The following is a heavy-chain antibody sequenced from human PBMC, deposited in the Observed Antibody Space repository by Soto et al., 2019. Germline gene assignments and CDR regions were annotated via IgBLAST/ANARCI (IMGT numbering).Heavy chain of an antibody. J-gene: IGHJ5*02. D-gene: IGHD4-17*01. Sequence: QVQLQQWGAGLLKPSETLSLTCAVYGGSLSSYYWHWIRQSPGQGLEWIGEITHSGRTKYRSSLESPITISLDTSKNWFALRLTYVSAADTAVYYCARGTVTTGSYDSWGQGTLATVSS. CDR1: GGSLSSYY. CDR3: ARGTVTTGSYDS. V-gene: IGHV4-34*01. CDR2: ITHSGRT.